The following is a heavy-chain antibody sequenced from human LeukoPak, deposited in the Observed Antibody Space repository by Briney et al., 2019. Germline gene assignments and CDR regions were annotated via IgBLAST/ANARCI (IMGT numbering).Heavy chain of an antibody. V-gene: IGHV3-43*01. CDR2: ISRNGAAT. Sequence: GGSLRLSCGASGLTFGDYTMHWVRQAPGKGLEWVSLISRNGAATKYADSVRGRFTVSRDNAKNSLYLQMNSLRAEDTALYYCARDSTIFLSSSDWFDPWGQGTLVTVSS. CDR3: ARDSTIFLSSSDWFDP. J-gene: IGHJ5*02. CDR1: GLTFGDYT. D-gene: IGHD3-3*01.